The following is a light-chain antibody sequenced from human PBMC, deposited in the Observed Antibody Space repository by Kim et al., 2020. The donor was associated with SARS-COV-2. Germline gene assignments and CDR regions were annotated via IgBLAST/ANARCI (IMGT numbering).Light chain of an antibody. J-gene: IGKJ2*01. CDR1: QSVSSSY. V-gene: IGKV3-20*01. CDR2: GAS. Sequence: EIALTQSPGTLSLSPGERATLSCRASQSVSSSYLAWYQQKPGQAPRLLIYGASSRATGIPDRFSGSGSGADFTLTISRREPEDFAVYYCQQYGSSAYTFGEGTKLEI. CDR3: QQYGSSAYT.